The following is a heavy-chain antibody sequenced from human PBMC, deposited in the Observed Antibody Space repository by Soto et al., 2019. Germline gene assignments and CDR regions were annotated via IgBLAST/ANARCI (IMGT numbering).Heavy chain of an antibody. Sequence: PGGSLRLSCTVSGFTFSIYAMSWVRQAPGEGLEWVSSISGSGGKTYYADSVKGRFTISRDSSKNTLYLQMNSLRAEDTAVYYCAKDLLMISFGGVIAHFDYWGQGTQVTVSS. CDR1: GFTFSIYA. J-gene: IGHJ4*02. CDR3: AKDLLMISFGGVIAHFDY. V-gene: IGHV3-23*01. D-gene: IGHD3-16*02. CDR2: ISGSGGKT.